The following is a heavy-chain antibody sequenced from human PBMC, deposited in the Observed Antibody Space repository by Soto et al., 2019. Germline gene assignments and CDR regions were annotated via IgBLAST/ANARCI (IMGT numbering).Heavy chain of an antibody. Sequence: GGSLRLSCAASGFTFSNAWMSWVRQAPGKGLEWVGRIKSKTDGGTTDYAAPVKGRFTISRDDSKNTLYLQMNSLKTEDTAVYYCTTRRGYSSSWPLFDYWGQGTLVTVSS. CDR2: IKSKTDGGTT. J-gene: IGHJ4*02. CDR1: GFTFSNAW. D-gene: IGHD6-13*01. CDR3: TTRRGYSSSWPLFDY. V-gene: IGHV3-15*01.